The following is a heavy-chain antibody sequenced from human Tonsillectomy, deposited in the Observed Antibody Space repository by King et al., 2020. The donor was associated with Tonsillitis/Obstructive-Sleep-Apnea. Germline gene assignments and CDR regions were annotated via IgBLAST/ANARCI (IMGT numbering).Heavy chain of an antibody. D-gene: IGHD3-3*01. V-gene: IGHV3-9*01. CDR1: GFTFDEYA. CDR2: IGGNSDDK. CDR3: VKGVPPEYDGWFDP. J-gene: IGHJ5*02. Sequence: QLVQSGGGLVQPGRSLRLSCATSGFTFDEYAMHWVRQAPGKGLEWVSGIGGNSDDKRYADSVRGRFTISRDNAKNTLYLQMNSLRAEDTALYYFVKGVPPEYDGWFDPWGQGTLVTVSS.